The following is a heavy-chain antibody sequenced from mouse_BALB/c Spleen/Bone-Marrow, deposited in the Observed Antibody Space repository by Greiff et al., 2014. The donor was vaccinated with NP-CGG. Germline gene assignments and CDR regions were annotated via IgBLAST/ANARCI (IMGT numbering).Heavy chain of an antibody. Sequence: VKLMESGPGLVAPSQSLSITCTVSGFSFNTSGVHWVRQPPGKGLEWLGLIWADGSTNYNSALMSRLSISKDNSKSQVFLKMNSLRTDDTAMYYCARDGYYGYFDVRGAGTTVTVSS. D-gene: IGHD2-2*01. J-gene: IGHJ1*01. CDR2: IWADGST. CDR3: ARDGYYGYFDV. CDR1: GFSFNTSG. V-gene: IGHV2-9*02.